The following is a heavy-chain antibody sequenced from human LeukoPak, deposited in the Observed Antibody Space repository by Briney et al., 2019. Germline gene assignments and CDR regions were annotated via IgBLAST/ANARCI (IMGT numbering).Heavy chain of an antibody. D-gene: IGHD3-10*01. J-gene: IGHJ4*02. V-gene: IGHV3-48*01. CDR2: ISSSSNII. CDR1: GFTFSSYN. CDR3: ARDFARGFTIDY. Sequence: GGSLRLSCAASGFTFSSYNMNWVRQPPGKGLQWVSYISSSSNIIYYADSVKGRFTISRDNAKNSLFLQMNSLRAEDTAVYYCARDFARGFTIDYWGQGTLVTVSS.